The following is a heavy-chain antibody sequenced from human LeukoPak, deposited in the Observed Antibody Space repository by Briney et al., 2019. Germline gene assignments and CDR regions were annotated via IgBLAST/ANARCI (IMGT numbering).Heavy chain of an antibody. J-gene: IGHJ4*02. CDR3: ARGRSSWYLY. CDR1: GGSISSSSYY. D-gene: IGHD6-19*01. V-gene: IGHV4-39*01. Sequence: SETLSLTCTVSGGSISSSSYYWGWIRQPPGKGLEWIGSIYYSGSTYYNPSLKSRVTISVDTSKNQFSLKLSSVTAADTAVYYCARGRSSWYLYWGQGTLVTVSS. CDR2: IYYSGST.